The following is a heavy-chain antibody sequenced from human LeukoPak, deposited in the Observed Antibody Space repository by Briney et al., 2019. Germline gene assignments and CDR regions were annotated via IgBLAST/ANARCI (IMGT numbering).Heavy chain of an antibody. CDR3: ARDALSPNNWNYDQGSD. CDR2: IIPIFGTA. J-gene: IGHJ4*02. D-gene: IGHD1-7*01. CDR1: GGTFSSYA. V-gene: IGHV1-69*01. Sequence: SVKVSCKASGGTFSSYAISWVRQAPGQGLEWMGAIIPIFGTANYAQKFQGRVTITADESTSTAYMELSSLRSEDTAVYYCARDALSPNNWNYDQGSDWGQGTLVTVSS.